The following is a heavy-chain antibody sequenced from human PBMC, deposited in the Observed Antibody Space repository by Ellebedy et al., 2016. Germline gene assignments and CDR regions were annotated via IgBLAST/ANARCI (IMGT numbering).Heavy chain of an antibody. V-gene: IGHV3-30*18. CDR2: ISSDGNLE. CDR1: GFIFSDYH. Sequence: GESLKISCAASGFIFSDYHMDWVRQAPGKGVEWVAAISSDGNLEYYADSVRGRFSISRDNSKNTLYLQMHTLTPEDTALYYCAKGIVPGKWYFDLWGRGTLVTVSS. D-gene: IGHD1-26*01. CDR3: AKGIVPGKWYFDL. J-gene: IGHJ2*01.